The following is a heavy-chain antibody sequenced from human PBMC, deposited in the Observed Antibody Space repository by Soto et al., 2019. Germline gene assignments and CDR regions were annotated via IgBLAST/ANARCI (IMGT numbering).Heavy chain of an antibody. V-gene: IGHV1-8*01. Sequence: ASVKVSCKASGYTFTSYDINWVRQATGQGLEWMGWMNPNSGNTGYAQKFQGRVTMTRNTSISTAYMELSSLRSEDTAVYYCARVGTTVTTWNYYYYMDVWGKGTTVTVS. CDR3: ARVGTTVTTWNYYYYMDV. CDR1: GYTFTSYD. J-gene: IGHJ6*03. D-gene: IGHD4-4*01. CDR2: MNPNSGNT.